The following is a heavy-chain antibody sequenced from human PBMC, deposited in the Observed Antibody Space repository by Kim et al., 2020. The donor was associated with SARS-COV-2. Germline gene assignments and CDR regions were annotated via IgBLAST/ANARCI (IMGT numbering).Heavy chain of an antibody. CDR1: GFTFRSHW. D-gene: IGHD6-19*01. J-gene: IGHJ4*02. CDR3: AAVTGWYY. CDR2: IQDDGSST. V-gene: IGHV3-74*01. Sequence: GGSLRLSCAASGFTFRSHWMHWVRQAPGKGLVWVSRIQDDGSSTSYADSVKGRFTISRDNAKNTLYLQMNSLRAEDTAVYYCAAVTGWYYWGQGTLVTVSS.